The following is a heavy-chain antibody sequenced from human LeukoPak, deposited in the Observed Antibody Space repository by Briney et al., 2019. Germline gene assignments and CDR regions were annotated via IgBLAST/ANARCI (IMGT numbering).Heavy chain of an antibody. J-gene: IGHJ4*02. Sequence: PGGSLRLSCAASGFTFSSYAMNWVRQAPGKGLEWVSGISGSGGSTYYADSVKGRFTISRDKSKNTLYLQMNSLRAEDTAVYYCAKDRQQLVDYYFEFWGQGTLVTVSS. D-gene: IGHD6-13*01. CDR1: GFTFSSYA. CDR2: ISGSGGST. CDR3: AKDRQQLVDYYFEF. V-gene: IGHV3-23*01.